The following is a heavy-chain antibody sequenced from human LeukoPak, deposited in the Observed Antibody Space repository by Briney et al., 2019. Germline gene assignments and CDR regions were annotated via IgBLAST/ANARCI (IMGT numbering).Heavy chain of an antibody. J-gene: IGHJ3*02. CDR3: AREGIAARLGAFDI. CDR1: RFTFNTYW. V-gene: IGHV3-7*01. D-gene: IGHD6-6*01. Sequence: GGSLRLSCTASRFTFNTYWMSWVRQAPGKGLEWVANIKQDGSEKYYVDSVKGRFTISRDNAKNSLYLQMNSLRAEDTAVYYCAREGIAARLGAFDIWGQGTMVTVSS. CDR2: IKQDGSEK.